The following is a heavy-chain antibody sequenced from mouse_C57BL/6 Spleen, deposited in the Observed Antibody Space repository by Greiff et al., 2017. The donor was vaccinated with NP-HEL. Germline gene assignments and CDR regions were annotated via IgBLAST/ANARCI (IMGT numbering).Heavy chain of an antibody. V-gene: IGHV3-6*01. CDR3: GWGLRYFDD. Sequence: DVKLQESGPGLVKPSQSLSLTCSVTGYSITSGYYWNWIRQFPGNKLEWMGYISYDGSNNYNPSLKNRISITRDTSKNQFFLKLNSVTTEDTATYYCGWGLRYFDDWGQGTTLTVSS. J-gene: IGHJ2*01. D-gene: IGHD2-4*01. CDR2: ISYDGSN. CDR1: GYSITSGYY.